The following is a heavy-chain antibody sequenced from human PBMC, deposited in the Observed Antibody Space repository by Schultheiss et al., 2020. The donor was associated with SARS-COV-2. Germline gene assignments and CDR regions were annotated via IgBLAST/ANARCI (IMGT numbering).Heavy chain of an antibody. Sequence: GGSLRLSCAASGFTVSSNYMSWVRQAPGKGLEWVSVIYSGGSTYYADSVKGRFTISRDNSKNTLYLQMNSLRAEDTAVYYCARVHDSSSWYFEGYGMDVWGQGTTVTVSS. J-gene: IGHJ6*02. CDR3: ARVHDSSSWYFEGYGMDV. D-gene: IGHD6-13*01. V-gene: IGHV3-66*01. CDR1: GFTVSSNY. CDR2: IYSGGST.